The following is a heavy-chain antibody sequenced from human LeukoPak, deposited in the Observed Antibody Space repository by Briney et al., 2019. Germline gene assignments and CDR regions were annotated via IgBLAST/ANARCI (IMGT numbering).Heavy chain of an antibody. J-gene: IGHJ4*02. D-gene: IGHD3-10*01. CDR1: VFTFRSYA. V-gene: IGHV3-23*01. CDR3: AKALVLLLFYY. CDR2: ISGSGGST. Sequence: GGSVRLPRAASVFTFRSYAMIWVRQAPPKGLEWVSAISGSGGSTYYADSAKGRFTISRDNSKNTLYLQMNSLRAEDTAVYYCAKALVLLLFYYWGQGTLVTVSS.